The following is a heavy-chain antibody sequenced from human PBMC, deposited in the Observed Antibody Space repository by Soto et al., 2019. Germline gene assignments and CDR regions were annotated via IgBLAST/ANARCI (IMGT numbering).Heavy chain of an antibody. CDR2: VHYTGST. CDR1: DGSISRSTFY. J-gene: IGHJ4*02. V-gene: IGHV4-39*01. CDR3: ARHLYSGEGSGYHGY. D-gene: IGHD5-12*01. Sequence: SETLSLTCTVSDGSISRSTFYWGWIRQPPGKGLEWIGSVHYTGSTYYNPSLKSRVTMSVGSSKNHLSLKVSSVTAADTAVYYCARHLYSGEGSGYHGYWGQGALVTVSS.